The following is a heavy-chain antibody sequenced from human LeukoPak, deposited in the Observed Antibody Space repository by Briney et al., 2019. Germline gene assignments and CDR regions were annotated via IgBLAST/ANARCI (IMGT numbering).Heavy chain of an antibody. CDR2: IKQDGSEK. Sequence: PGGSLRLSCVASGFTFSSYWMSWVRQAPGKGLEWVANIKQDGSEKYYVDSVKGRFTISRDNAKNSLYLQMNSLRAEDTAVYYCARDPDTGIDYWGQGTLVTVSS. J-gene: IGHJ4*02. D-gene: IGHD5-18*01. CDR3: ARDPDTGIDY. CDR1: GFTFSSYW. V-gene: IGHV3-7*01.